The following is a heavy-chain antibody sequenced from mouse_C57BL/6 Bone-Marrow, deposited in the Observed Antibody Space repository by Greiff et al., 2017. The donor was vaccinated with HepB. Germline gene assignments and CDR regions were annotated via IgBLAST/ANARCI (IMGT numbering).Heavy chain of an antibody. J-gene: IGHJ1*03. CDR2: IDPSDSET. V-gene: IGHV1-52*01. D-gene: IGHD1-1*01. CDR3: AVTTVRYFDV. CDR1: GYTFTSYW. Sequence: QVQLKQPGAELVRPGSSVKLSCKASGYTFTSYWMHWVKQRPIQGLEWIGNIDPSDSETHYNQKFKDKATLTVDKSSSTAYMQLSSLTSEDSAVYYCAVTTVRYFDVWGTGTTVTVSS.